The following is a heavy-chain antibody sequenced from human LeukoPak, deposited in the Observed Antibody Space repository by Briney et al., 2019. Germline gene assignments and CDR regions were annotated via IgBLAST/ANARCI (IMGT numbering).Heavy chain of an antibody. CDR1: GFTFSSYG. D-gene: IGHD6-19*01. CDR2: IWYDGSNK. CDR3: ARGCGGGWGKDY. J-gene: IGHJ4*02. Sequence: PGGSLRLSCAASGFTFSSYGMHWVRQAPGKGLEWVAVIWYDGSNKYYADSVKGRFTISRDNSNNTLYLQMNSLRAEDTAVYYCARGCGGGWGKDYWGQGTLVTVSS. V-gene: IGHV3-33*01.